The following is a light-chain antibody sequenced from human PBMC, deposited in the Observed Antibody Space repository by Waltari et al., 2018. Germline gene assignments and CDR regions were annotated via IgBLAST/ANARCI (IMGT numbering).Light chain of an antibody. J-gene: IGLJ2*01. CDR3: TSYRSTNTRVI. Sequence: QSALTQPASVSGSPGQSITISCTGINGDVGGYYYVSWYQQYPGKAPTLLIYDVSHRPSGVSSRFSASKSGNTASLTISGLQTEDEADYYCTSYRSTNTRVIFGGGTKLAVL. V-gene: IGLV2-14*03. CDR1: NGDVGGYYY. CDR2: DVS.